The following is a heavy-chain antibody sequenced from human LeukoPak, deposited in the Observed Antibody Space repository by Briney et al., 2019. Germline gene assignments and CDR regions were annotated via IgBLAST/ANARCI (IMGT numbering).Heavy chain of an antibody. V-gene: IGHV3-23*01. CDR2: ISGSGDNT. J-gene: IGHJ4*02. CDR1: GFTFSSYG. Sequence: GGTLRLSCAASGFTFSSYGMSWVRQAPGKGLEWVSAISGSGDNTYYADSVKGRFTISRDNSKNTLYLQMNSLRAEDTAVYYCAKVTYGSGTYGAFDYWGQGTLVTVSS. CDR3: AKVTYGSGTYGAFDY. D-gene: IGHD3-10*01.